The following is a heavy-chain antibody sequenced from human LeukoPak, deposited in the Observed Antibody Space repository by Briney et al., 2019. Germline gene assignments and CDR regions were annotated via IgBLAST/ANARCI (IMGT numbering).Heavy chain of an antibody. Sequence: PGRSLRLSCAASGFNFNDYAMHWVRQAPGKGLEWVSGISWNSGTVAYADSVKGRFTISRDNSEKSLYLQMDSLRDEDMALYYCATESADWYFDLWGRSTLVSVSS. CDR3: ATESADWYFDL. V-gene: IGHV3-9*03. J-gene: IGHJ2*01. D-gene: IGHD2-2*01. CDR2: ISWNSGTV. CDR1: GFNFNDYA.